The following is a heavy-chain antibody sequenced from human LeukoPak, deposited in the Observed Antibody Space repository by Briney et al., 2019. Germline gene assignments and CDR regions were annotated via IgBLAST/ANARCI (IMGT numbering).Heavy chain of an antibody. V-gene: IGHV4-30-2*01. J-gene: IGHJ4*02. CDR3: AREDYSNYGRVY. D-gene: IGHD4-11*01. CDR1: GGSISSGGYS. CDR2: IYHSGST. Sequence: SETLSLTCAVSGGSISSGGYSWSWIRQPPGKGLEWIGYIYHSGSTYYNPSLKSRVTISVDTSKNQFSLKLSSVTAADTAVYYCAREDYSNYGRVYWGQGTLVTVSS.